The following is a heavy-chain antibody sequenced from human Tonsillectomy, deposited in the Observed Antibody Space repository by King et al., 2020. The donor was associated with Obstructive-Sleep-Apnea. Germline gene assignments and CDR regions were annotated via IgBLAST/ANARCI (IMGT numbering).Heavy chain of an antibody. Sequence: VQLVESGGGLVQPGGSLRLSCAASGFTFSSYSMNWVRQAPGKGLEWVSYISSSSSTIYYADSVKGRFTITRDNAKNSLYLQMNSLRAEDTAVYYCARDFRGSIVVVPAGAFDIWGQGTMVTVSS. CDR3: ARDFRGSIVVVPAGAFDI. D-gene: IGHD2-2*01. V-gene: IGHV3-48*04. CDR2: ISSSSSTI. J-gene: IGHJ3*02. CDR1: GFTFSSYS.